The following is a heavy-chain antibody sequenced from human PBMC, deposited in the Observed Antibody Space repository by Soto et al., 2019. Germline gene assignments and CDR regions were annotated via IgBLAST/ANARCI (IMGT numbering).Heavy chain of an antibody. V-gene: IGHV1-46*01. CDR2: INPSGGST. CDR3: ARATPSGSYVPH. J-gene: IGHJ1*01. Sequence: QVQLVQSGAEVKKPGDSVKVSCKASGYTFTSYYMHWVRQAPGQGLEWVGIINPSGGSTSYAQKFQGRVTMTRDTSTSTVYMELSSLRSEDTAVYYCARATPSGSYVPHWGQGTLVTVSS. D-gene: IGHD1-26*01. CDR1: GYTFTSYY.